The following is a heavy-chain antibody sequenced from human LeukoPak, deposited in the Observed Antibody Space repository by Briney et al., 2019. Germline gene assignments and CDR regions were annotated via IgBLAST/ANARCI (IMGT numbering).Heavy chain of an antibody. CDR3: ARDRADDSGFDY. CDR2: ITIDGTGT. J-gene: IGHJ4*02. V-gene: IGHV3-74*03. Sequence: GGSLRLSCAASGFTFSNYGMHWVRQAPGKGLVWISRITIDGTGTTYADAVKGRFTISRDNSKNTLYLQMNSLRAEDTAVYYCARDRADDSGFDYWGQGTLVTVSS. CDR1: GFTFSNYG. D-gene: IGHD3-22*01.